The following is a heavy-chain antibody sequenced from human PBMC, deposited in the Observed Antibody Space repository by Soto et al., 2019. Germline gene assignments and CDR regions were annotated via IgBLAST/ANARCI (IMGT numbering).Heavy chain of an antibody. CDR2: ISGSGGST. D-gene: IGHD2-15*01. V-gene: IGHV3-23*01. J-gene: IGHJ3*02. CDR3: AKEGGDIVVVVAATWFLGAFDI. CDR1: GFTFSSYA. Sequence: GGSLRLSCAASGFTFSSYAMSWVRQAPGKGLEWVSAISGSGGSTYYADSVKGRFTISRDNFKNTLYLQMNSLRAEDTAVYYCAKEGGDIVVVVAATWFLGAFDIWGQGTMVTVSS.